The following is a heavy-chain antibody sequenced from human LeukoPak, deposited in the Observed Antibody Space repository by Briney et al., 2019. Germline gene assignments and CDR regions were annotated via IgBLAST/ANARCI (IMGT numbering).Heavy chain of an antibody. CDR1: GYPFTTYY. CDR3: ARAWPWARSWFDP. Sequence: ASVKVSCKASGYPFTTYYIHWVRQAPGQGLEWMGWINPNSGYTKSAQKFQGRVTMTRDTSISAAYMELSRLTSDDTAVYYCARAWPWARSWFDPWGQGTLVTVSS. D-gene: IGHD1-26*01. J-gene: IGHJ5*02. V-gene: IGHV1-2*02. CDR2: INPNSGYT.